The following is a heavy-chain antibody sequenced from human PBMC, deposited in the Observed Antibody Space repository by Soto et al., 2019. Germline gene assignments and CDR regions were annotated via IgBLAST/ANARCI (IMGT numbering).Heavy chain of an antibody. CDR1: GFTFSDHY. V-gene: IGHV3-72*01. Sequence: EVQLAESGGGLVQPGGSLRLSCAASGFTFSDHYMDWVRQAPGKGLEWVGRSRDKVDSDTTEYSASVKGRFTISRGDSDNSLYLQMNSLKSEDTAVYDCDRGVVATGCFDYWGQGTLVTVSS. CDR2: SRDKVDSDTT. D-gene: IGHD5-12*01. CDR3: DRGVVATGCFDY. J-gene: IGHJ4*02.